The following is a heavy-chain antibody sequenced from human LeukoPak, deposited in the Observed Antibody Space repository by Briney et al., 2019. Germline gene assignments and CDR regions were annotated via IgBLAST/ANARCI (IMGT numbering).Heavy chain of an antibody. D-gene: IGHD3-22*01. Sequence: SETLSLTCTVSGGSISSSSYYWGWIRQPPGKGLEWIGSNYYSGSTYYNPSLKSRVTISVDTSKNQFSLKLSSVTAADTAVYYCARPYDSSGYWDYWGQGTLVTVSS. CDR1: GGSISSSSYY. J-gene: IGHJ4*02. CDR3: ARPYDSSGYWDY. V-gene: IGHV4-39*01. CDR2: NYYSGST.